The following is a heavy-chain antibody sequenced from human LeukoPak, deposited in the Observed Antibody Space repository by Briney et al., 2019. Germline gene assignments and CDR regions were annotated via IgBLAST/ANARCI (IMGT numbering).Heavy chain of an antibody. D-gene: IGHD3-3*01. Sequence: ASVKVSCKASGYTFTSYYMHWVRQAPGQGLEWMGIINPSGGSTSYAQKFQGRVTMTRDTSTSTVYMELSSLRSEDTAAYYCARDLIFGVVTYGMDVWGQGTTVTVSS. CDR2: INPSGGST. CDR3: ARDLIFGVVTYGMDV. J-gene: IGHJ6*02. V-gene: IGHV1-46*01. CDR1: GYTFTSYY.